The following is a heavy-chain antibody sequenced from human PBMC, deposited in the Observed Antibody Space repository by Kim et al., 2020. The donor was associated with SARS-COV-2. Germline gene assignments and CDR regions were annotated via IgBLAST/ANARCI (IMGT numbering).Heavy chain of an antibody. V-gene: IGHV4-59*01. D-gene: IGHD6-13*01. CDR2: IYYSGST. J-gene: IGHJ3*02. CDR1: GGSISSYY. CDR3: ARDNILAAAAADAFDI. Sequence: SETLSLTCTVSGGSISSYYWSWIRQPPGKGLEWIGYIYYSGSTNYNPSLKSRVTISVDTSKNQFSLKLSSVTAADTAVYYCARDNILAAAAADAFDIWGQGTMVTVSS.